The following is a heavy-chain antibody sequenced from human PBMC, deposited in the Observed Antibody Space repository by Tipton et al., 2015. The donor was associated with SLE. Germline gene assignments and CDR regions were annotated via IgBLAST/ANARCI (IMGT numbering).Heavy chain of an antibody. D-gene: IGHD3-3*01. CDR2: IHYTGST. Sequence: TLSLTCTVSDASISGHYWSWIRQPPGKGLEWIGYIHYTGSTFYNPSLKSRVSISASTSKNEFSLTLTSVTVADTAVYFCARGGITMFGLVTSDYWGQGAMVTVSS. V-gene: IGHV4-59*11. CDR1: DASISGHY. CDR3: ARGGITMFGLVTSDY. J-gene: IGHJ4*02.